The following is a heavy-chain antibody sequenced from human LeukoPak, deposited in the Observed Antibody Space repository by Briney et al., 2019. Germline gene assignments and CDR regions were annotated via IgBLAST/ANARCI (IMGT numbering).Heavy chain of an antibody. CDR3: ARDRGCFTFDY. CDR2: IKEDGTDK. J-gene: IGHJ4*02. V-gene: IGHV3-7*01. D-gene: IGHD3-10*01. CDR1: GFTFSDSW. Sequence: GGSLSPSCEASGFTFSDSWMTWVRQAPGKGLEWVAHIKEDGTDKNYVDSVKGRFTISRDNAKKSLFLQMSSLRAEDTALYYCARDRGCFTFDYWGQGTLVTVSS.